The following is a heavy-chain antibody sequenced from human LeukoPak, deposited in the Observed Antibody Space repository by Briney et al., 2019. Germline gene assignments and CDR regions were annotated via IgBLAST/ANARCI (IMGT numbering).Heavy chain of an antibody. CDR2: ISSSGSYT. CDR1: GFTFSDYY. J-gene: IGHJ4*02. CDR3: ARDGWSVQHPHGY. D-gene: IGHD2-15*01. Sequence: PGGSLRVSCAASGFTFSDYYMSWIRQAPGKGLEWVSYISSSGSYTNYADSVKGRFTISRDNAENSLYLQMNSLRAEDTAVYYCARDGWSVQHPHGYWGQGTLVTVSS. V-gene: IGHV3-11*06.